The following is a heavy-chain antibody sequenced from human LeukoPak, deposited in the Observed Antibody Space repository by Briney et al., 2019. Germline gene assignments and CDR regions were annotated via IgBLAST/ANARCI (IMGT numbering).Heavy chain of an antibody. CDR3: ARDGYNADFDY. CDR2: ISYDGSNK. D-gene: IGHD5-24*01. V-gene: IGHV3-30*03. CDR1: GFIFRNYG. Sequence: PGGSLRLSCAASGFIFRNYGMHWVRQAPGKGLEWVAVISYDGSNKYYADSVKGRFTISRDNSKNTLYLQMNNLGAEDTAVYYCARDGYNADFDYWGQGTLVTVSS. J-gene: IGHJ4*02.